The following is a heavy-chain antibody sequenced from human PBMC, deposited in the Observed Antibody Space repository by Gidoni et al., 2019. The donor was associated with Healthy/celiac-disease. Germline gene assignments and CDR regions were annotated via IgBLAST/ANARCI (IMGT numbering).Heavy chain of an antibody. CDR2: SSSSSSYI. V-gene: IGHV3-21*01. D-gene: IGHD3-10*01. CDR1: GFTFSSYS. CDR3: ARDLSYKLDYYFDY. Sequence: EVQLVESGGGLVKPGGSLRLSCAASGFTFSSYSMNWVRQAPGKGLECGSSSSSSSSYIYDADSVKGRFNISRDNAKNSLYLQMNSLRAEDTAVYYCARDLSYKLDYYFDYWGQGTLVTVSS. J-gene: IGHJ4*02.